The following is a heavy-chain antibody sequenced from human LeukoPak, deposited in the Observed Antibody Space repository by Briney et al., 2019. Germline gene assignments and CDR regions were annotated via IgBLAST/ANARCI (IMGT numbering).Heavy chain of an antibody. Sequence: PGRSLRLSCAASGFTISSYGMHWVRQAPGKGLEWVAVISYDGSNKYYADSVKGRFTISRDNSKNTLYLQMNSLRAEDTAVYYCAKAYLRGYSSGWYYYGMDVWGQGTTVTVSS. V-gene: IGHV3-30*18. CDR3: AKAYLRGYSSGWYYYGMDV. D-gene: IGHD6-19*01. J-gene: IGHJ6*02. CDR2: ISYDGSNK. CDR1: GFTISSYG.